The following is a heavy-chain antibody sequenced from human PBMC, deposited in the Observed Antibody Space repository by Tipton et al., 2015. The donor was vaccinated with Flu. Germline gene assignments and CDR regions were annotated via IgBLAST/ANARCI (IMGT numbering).Heavy chain of an antibody. CDR3: ARGYSATYGKFAY. V-gene: IGHV4-59*01. CDR2: IYYSGST. J-gene: IGHJ4*02. Sequence: TLSLTCTVSRGSISSYYWSWIRQPPGKGLEWIGYIYYSGSTNYNPSLQSRVTISVDTSKSQFSLKLSSVTAADTAVYYCARGYSATYGKFAYWGRGTLVTVSS. D-gene: IGHD1-26*01. CDR1: RGSISSYY.